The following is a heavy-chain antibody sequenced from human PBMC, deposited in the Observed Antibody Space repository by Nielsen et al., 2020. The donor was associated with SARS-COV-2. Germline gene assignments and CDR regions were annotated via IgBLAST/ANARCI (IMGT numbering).Heavy chain of an antibody. J-gene: IGHJ4*02. D-gene: IGHD6-19*01. CDR3: ARAGLFSSGSYFDY. CDR2: LKQDGSEK. V-gene: IGHV3-7*01. CDR1: GFTFSSYW. Sequence: GGSLRLSCAASGFTFSSYWMSWVRQAPGKGLEWVANLKQDGSEKYYVDSVKGRFTISRDNAKNSLYLQMNSLRAEDTAVYYCARAGLFSSGSYFDYWGQGTLVTVSS.